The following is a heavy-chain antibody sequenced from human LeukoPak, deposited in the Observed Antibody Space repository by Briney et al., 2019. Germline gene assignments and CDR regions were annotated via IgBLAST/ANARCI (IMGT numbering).Heavy chain of an antibody. D-gene: IGHD3-3*01. CDR3: ARDSGRGGESGYYDL. CDR2: IKQDGSQR. Sequence: GGSLRLSCAATGFTFGWHWMSWVRQAPGKGLEWVANIKQDGSQRYYVDSVKGRFTISRDNAKNSLYLQMSSLRAEDTAMYYCARDSGRGGESGYYDLWGQGTLVAISS. V-gene: IGHV3-7*01. CDR1: GFTFGWHW. J-gene: IGHJ5*02.